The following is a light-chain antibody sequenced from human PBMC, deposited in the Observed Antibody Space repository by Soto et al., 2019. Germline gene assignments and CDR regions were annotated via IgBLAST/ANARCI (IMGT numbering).Light chain of an antibody. CDR2: GAS. CDR3: PQYNNWPRT. J-gene: IGKJ1*01. CDR1: QSVSSS. Sequence: EIVMTQSPATLSVSPGERATLSCRASQSVSSSLAWFQQKPGQAPRLLIYGASTRATGIPARFSGSGSGTEFTLTISSLQSEDFAVYYCPQYNNWPRTFGQGTKVEIK. V-gene: IGKV3-15*01.